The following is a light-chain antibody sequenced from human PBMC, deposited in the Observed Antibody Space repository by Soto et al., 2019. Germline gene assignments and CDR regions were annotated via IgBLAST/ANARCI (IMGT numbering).Light chain of an antibody. CDR1: QGISSY. CDR2: TAS. Sequence: DIQLTQSPSFLSASVGDRVTITCRASQGISSYLAWYQQKPGKAPKLLISTASTLQSGVPSRFSGSGSGTEFTLTISSLQPEDFAKYYCQQLNNYPRTVGQGTKVEIK. V-gene: IGKV1-9*01. CDR3: QQLNNYPRT. J-gene: IGKJ1*01.